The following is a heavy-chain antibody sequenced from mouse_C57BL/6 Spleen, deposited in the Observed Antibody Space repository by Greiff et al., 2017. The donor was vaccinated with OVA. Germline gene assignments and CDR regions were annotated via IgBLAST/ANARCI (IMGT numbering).Heavy chain of an antibody. CDR3: ARLHVDY. CDR2: INPSTGGT. V-gene: IGHV1-42*01. CDR1: GYSFTGYY. Sequence: EVQLQQSGPELVKPGASVKISCKASGYSFTGYYMNWVKQSPEKSLEWIGEINPSTGGTTYNQKFKAKATLTVDKSSSTAYMQLKSLTSEDSAVYYCARLHVDYWGQGTTLTVSS. J-gene: IGHJ2*01.